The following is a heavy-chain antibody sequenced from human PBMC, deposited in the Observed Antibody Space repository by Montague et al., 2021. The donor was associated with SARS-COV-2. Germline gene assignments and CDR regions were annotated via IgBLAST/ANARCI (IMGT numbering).Heavy chain of an antibody. D-gene: IGHD6-13*01. CDR1: GFTFRNYG. CDR3: ATELGIAAAGHGMGV. V-gene: IGHV3-33*08. Sequence: SLRLSFSTSGFTFRNYGMHWVRQAPGKGLEWVAVTWSDGSIKDYAESVKGRFTISRDNSQKTVSLQMDGLRAEDTAVYFCATELGIAAAGHGMGVWGQGTTVTVS. J-gene: IGHJ6*02. CDR2: TWSDGSIK.